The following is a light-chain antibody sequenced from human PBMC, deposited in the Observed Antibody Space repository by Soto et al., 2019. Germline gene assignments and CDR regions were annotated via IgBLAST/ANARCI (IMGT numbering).Light chain of an antibody. J-gene: IGKJ1*01. CDR1: QSVSNNY. Sequence: EIVLTQSPGTLSLSPGERATLSCRASQSVSNNYLAWYQQKPGQAPRLPIYGASNRATGIPDRFSGSGSGTDFTLTISRLEPEDFAVYDCQQYGSSGTFGQGTKVDIK. V-gene: IGKV3-20*01. CDR3: QQYGSSGT. CDR2: GAS.